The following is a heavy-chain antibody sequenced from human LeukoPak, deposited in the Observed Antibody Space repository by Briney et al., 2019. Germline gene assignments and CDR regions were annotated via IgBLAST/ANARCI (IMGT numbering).Heavy chain of an antibody. V-gene: IGHV3-23*01. D-gene: IGHD4-11*01. CDR2: INGGGVNT. Sequence: AGGSLRLSCAASGFTFSSYAMSWVRQAPGKGLEWVSTINGGGVNTHYADSMGGRFTISRDNSKNTLFLQMNSLRDEDTAVYYCAKDLYSNYGPADYWGQGNLVTVSS. CDR1: GFTFSSYA. CDR3: AKDLYSNYGPADY. J-gene: IGHJ4*02.